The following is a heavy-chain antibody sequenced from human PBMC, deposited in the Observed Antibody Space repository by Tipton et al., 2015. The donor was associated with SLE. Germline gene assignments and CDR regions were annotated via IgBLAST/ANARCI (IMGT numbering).Heavy chain of an antibody. D-gene: IGHD1/OR15-1a*01. CDR3: ATEHFDY. CDR1: GGSISSFY. J-gene: IGHJ4*02. CDR2: IHHSGST. Sequence: TLSLTCTVSGGSISSFYWIWIRQPPGKGLEWIGSIHHSGSTYYNPSLKSRVTISIDPSKNQFSLKLNSVTAADTAVYYCATEHFDYWGQGTLVTVSS. V-gene: IGHV4-59*04.